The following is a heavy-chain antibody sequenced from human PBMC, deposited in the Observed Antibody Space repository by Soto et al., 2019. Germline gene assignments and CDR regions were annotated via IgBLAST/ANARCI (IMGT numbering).Heavy chain of an antibody. CDR3: ARHEGWTGPDQ. J-gene: IGHJ5*02. Sequence: SETLSLTCAVSGASIGSGGWWSWVRQPPGKGLEWIAEIFHDGNTNYSPSLKSRVTISVDKSQNQFSLNVYSVTAADTAVYYCARHEGWTGPDQWGQGTLVTVS. V-gene: IGHV4-4*02. CDR1: GASIGSGGW. CDR2: IFHDGNT. D-gene: IGHD2-8*02.